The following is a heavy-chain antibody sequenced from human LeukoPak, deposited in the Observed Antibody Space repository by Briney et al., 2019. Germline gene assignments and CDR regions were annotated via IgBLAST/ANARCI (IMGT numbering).Heavy chain of an antibody. CDR3: ARYGSWGWLQYDFDY. J-gene: IGHJ4*02. D-gene: IGHD5-24*01. CDR2: ISAYNGNT. V-gene: IGHV1-18*01. Sequence: ASVKVSCKASGYTFTSYGISWVRQAPGQGLEWMGWISAYNGNTNYAQKLQGRVTMTTDTPTSTAYMELRSLRSDDTAVYYCARYGSWGWLQYDFDYWGQGTLVTVSS. CDR1: GYTFTSYG.